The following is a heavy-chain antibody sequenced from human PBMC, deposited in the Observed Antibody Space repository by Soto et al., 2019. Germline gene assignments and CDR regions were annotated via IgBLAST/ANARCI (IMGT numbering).Heavy chain of an antibody. CDR2: ISWNTDNI. CDR1: GFTFGDYA. D-gene: IGHD2-21*02. Sequence: EVQLVESGGGLVQPGRSLRLSCVASGFTFGDYAMHWVRQAPGKGLEWVAGISWNTDNIGYAASVKGRFTISRDNAGHALYLQMNSLRHEDTAVYYCAKGRNIVAVVTPFDGWGQGDLVTVSS. V-gene: IGHV3-9*01. J-gene: IGHJ4*02. CDR3: AKGRNIVAVVTPFDG.